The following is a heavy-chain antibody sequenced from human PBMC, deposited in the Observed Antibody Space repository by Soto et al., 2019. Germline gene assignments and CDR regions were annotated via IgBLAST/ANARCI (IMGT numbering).Heavy chain of an antibody. CDR2: ISAYNGNT. Sequence: ASVKVSCKASGYTFTSYGISRVRQAPGQGLEWMGWISAYNGNTNYAQKLQDRVTMTTDTSTSTAYMERRSLRSDDTAVYYCGRVTYYYGSESYYNLNLDFWSQGTLVTVSS. CDR1: GYTFTSYG. V-gene: IGHV1-18*01. D-gene: IGHD3-10*01. CDR3: GRVTYYYGSESYYNLNLDF. J-gene: IGHJ4*02.